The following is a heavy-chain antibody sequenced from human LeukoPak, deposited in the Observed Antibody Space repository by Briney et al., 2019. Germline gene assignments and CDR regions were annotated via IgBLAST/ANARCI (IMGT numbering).Heavy chain of an antibody. J-gene: IGHJ4*02. CDR3: ARVQSCSGGCCYFQGDC. D-gene: IGHD2-15*01. Sequence: ASVKVSCKASGYTFTSYGISWVRQAPGQGLEWMGWISAYNGNTNYAQKLQGRVTMTTDTSTSTAYMELRSLRSDDTAVYYCARVQSCSGGCCYFQGDCWGQGTLVTVSS. CDR1: GYTFTSYG. V-gene: IGHV1-18*01. CDR2: ISAYNGNT.